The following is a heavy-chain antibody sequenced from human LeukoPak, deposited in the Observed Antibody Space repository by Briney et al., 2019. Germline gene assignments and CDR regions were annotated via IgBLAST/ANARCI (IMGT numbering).Heavy chain of an antibody. CDR1: GYTYTGYY. V-gene: IGHV1-2*02. CDR3: AREDQGKYDY. Sequence: ASVKVSCKSSGYTYTGYYMHAVRQAPGQRLEWMGGSNPNSGGTNKAQKFQGRVTMTSDTSISTAYMELSRLRSDDTAVYYCAREDQGKYDYGGQGTLVTVCS. CDR2: SNPNSGGT. D-gene: IGHD3-10*01. J-gene: IGHJ4*02.